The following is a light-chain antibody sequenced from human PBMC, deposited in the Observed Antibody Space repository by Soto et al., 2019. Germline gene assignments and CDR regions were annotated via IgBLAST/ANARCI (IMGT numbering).Light chain of an antibody. CDR1: QSVSSN. V-gene: IGKV3-15*01. CDR3: QQYNNWPRT. J-gene: IGKJ1*01. CDR2: GAS. Sequence: EIVMTQSPATLSVSPGERATLSCRASQSVSSNLAWYQQKPGQAPRLLIYGASTRATGIPARFSGSGSGTEFTLTISSLQSEDFAVYYCQQYNNWPRTFGQGTKVALK.